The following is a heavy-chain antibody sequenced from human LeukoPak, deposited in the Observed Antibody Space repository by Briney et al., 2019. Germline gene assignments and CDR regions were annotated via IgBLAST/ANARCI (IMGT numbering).Heavy chain of an antibody. CDR2: IIPIFGTA. CDR3: ARPSEYQLLSYAFDI. V-gene: IGHV1-69*05. D-gene: IGHD2-2*01. Sequence: ASVKVSCKASGGTFSSYAISWVRQAPGQGLEWMGGIIPIFGTANYAQKFQGRVTITTAESTSTAYMELSSLRSEDTAVYYCARPSEYQLLSYAFDIWGQGAMVTVSS. J-gene: IGHJ3*02. CDR1: GGTFSSYA.